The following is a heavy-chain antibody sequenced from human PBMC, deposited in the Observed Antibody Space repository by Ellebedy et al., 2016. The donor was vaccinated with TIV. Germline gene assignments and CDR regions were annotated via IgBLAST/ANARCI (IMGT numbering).Heavy chain of an antibody. CDR2: IDPGGSYT. V-gene: IGHV5-10-1*01. Sequence: GESLKISXKGSGYSFTSYWISWVRQMPGKGLEWMGRIDPGGSYTNYSPSFQGHVTFSADKSISTAYLQWSSLKASDTAIYYCARHELGSNAAFDYWGQGTLVTVSS. D-gene: IGHD7-27*01. J-gene: IGHJ4*02. CDR1: GYSFTSYW. CDR3: ARHELGSNAAFDY.